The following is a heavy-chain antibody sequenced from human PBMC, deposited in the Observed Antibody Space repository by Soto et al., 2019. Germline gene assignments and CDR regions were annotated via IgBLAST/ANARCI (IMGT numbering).Heavy chain of an antibody. D-gene: IGHD6-13*01. V-gene: IGHV4-31*03. CDR2: IYYSGST. Sequence: SETLSLTCTVSGGSISSGVYYWSGIRHHPGKGLEWIGYIYYSGSTYYNPSLKSRVTISVDTSKNQFSLKLSSVTAADTAVYYCARGVPEQLVRLGWFDPWGQGTLVTVSS. CDR1: GGSISSGVYY. CDR3: ARGVPEQLVRLGWFDP. J-gene: IGHJ5*02.